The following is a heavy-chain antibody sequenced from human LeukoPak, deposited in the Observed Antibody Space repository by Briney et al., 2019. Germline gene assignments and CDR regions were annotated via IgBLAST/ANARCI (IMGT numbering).Heavy chain of an antibody. Sequence: PGASLRLSCAASGFTFSSYAMSWVRQAPGKGLQWVSTISGSGGTTYYAESVKGRFTLSRDNSKNTLYLQMNSLRAEDTAIYYCATPWTPGITYHRPDYWGQGTLVTVSS. D-gene: IGHD4-23*01. V-gene: IGHV3-23*01. CDR2: ISGSGGTT. CDR1: GFTFSSYA. CDR3: ATPWTPGITYHRPDY. J-gene: IGHJ4*02.